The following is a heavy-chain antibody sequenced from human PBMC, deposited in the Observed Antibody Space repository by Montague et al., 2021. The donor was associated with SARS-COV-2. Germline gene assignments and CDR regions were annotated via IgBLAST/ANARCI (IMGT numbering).Heavy chain of an antibody. D-gene: IGHD6-13*01. CDR2: ASASGST. Sequence: SETLSLTCTVSGDSISYFYWSWIRQPAGKGLEWIGRASASGSTNYNPSLNSRVTMSVDTSKKQFSLRLSPVTAADTAVCYCARDVVAAPGTFDYWGQGTLVTVSS. V-gene: IGHV4-4*07. J-gene: IGHJ4*02. CDR1: GDSISYFY. CDR3: ARDVVAAPGTFDY.